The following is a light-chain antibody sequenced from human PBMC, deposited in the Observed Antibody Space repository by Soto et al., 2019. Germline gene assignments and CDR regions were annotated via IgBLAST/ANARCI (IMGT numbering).Light chain of an antibody. CDR3: LQHYNYPQT. CDR2: GAS. J-gene: IGKJ1*01. Sequence: DIQMTQSPSSLSASVGDRVTITCRASQGIRTDLVWYQQKPGKAPKRLIYGASSLQSGVPSRFSGSGSGTEFTLTVSSLQPEDFVTYYCLQHYNYPQTFGPGTTVEIK. CDR1: QGIRTD. V-gene: IGKV1-17*01.